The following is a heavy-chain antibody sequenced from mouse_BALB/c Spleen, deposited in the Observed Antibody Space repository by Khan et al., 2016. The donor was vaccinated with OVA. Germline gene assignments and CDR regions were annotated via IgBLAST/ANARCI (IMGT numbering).Heavy chain of an antibody. J-gene: IGHJ3*01. D-gene: IGHD4-1*01. CDR1: GFAFSSYD. CDR2: ISSGGGST. CDR3: ASHVTGTWAWFAY. Sequence: EVELVESGGGLVKPGGSLKLSCAASGFAFSSYDMSWVRQTPEKRLEWVAYISSGGGSTYYPDTVKGRFTISRDNAKKTLYLQMSSLKSEDTAMYYCASHVTGTWAWFAYWGQGTLVTVSA. V-gene: IGHV5-12-1*01.